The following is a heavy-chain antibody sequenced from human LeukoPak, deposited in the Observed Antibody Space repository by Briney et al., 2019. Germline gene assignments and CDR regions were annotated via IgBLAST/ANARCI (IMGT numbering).Heavy chain of an antibody. CDR2: INHSGST. CDR1: GGSFSGYY. CDR3: ARGGGIVVVVAATGAFDI. Sequence: PSETLSLTCAVYGGSFSGYYWSWIRQPPGKGLEWIGEINHSGSTNYNPSLKSRVTISVDTSKNQFSLKLSSVTAADTAVYYCARGGGIVVVVAATGAFDIWGQGTMVTVSS. V-gene: IGHV4-34*01. D-gene: IGHD2-15*01. J-gene: IGHJ3*02.